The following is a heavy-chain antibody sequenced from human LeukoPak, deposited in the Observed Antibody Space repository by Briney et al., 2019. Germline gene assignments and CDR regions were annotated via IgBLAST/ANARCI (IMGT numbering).Heavy chain of an antibody. CDR2: IYYSGST. D-gene: IGHD3-22*01. CDR3: ARRLLSGYSGDY. J-gene: IGHJ4*02. Sequence: SETLSLTCTVSGGSIGSYHWSWIRQPPGKGLEWIGYIYYSGSTNYNPSLKSRVTISVDTSKNQFSLKLSSVTAADTAVYYCARRLLSGYSGDYWGQGTLVTVSS. V-gene: IGHV4-59*08. CDR1: GGSIGSYH.